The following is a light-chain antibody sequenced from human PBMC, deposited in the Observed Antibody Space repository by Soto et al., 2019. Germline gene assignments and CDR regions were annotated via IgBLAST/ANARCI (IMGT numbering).Light chain of an antibody. CDR3: EQYGSSPYT. J-gene: IGKJ2*01. CDR2: GAS. Sequence: EIVLTQSPGTLSLSPGERATLSCRASQSVSSSYLAWYQQKPGQAPRLLIYGASSRATGIPDRFSGSGSGTEFRLTISRLEAEDFAGYYCEQYGSSPYTFGQGTKLEIK. V-gene: IGKV3-20*01. CDR1: QSVSSSY.